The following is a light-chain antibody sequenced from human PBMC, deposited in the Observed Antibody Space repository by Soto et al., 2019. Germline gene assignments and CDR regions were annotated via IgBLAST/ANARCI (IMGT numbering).Light chain of an antibody. CDR1: QSVVAN. CDR3: QQYTYWPRT. J-gene: IGKJ1*01. V-gene: IGKV3-15*01. Sequence: EIVMTQSPATLSVSPGERATLSCRASQSVVANLAWYQQKPGQAPRLLIYGASTRAAGIPPRFSGGGSGTEFTLTIRRLQSEDFGVYYCQQYTYWPRTFGQGTKVGIK. CDR2: GAS.